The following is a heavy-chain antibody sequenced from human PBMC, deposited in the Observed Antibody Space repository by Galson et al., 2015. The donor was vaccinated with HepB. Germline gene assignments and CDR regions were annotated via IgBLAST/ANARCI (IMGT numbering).Heavy chain of an antibody. Sequence: SCKVSGYTLSGYYMNWVRQAPGQGLEWMGRILPNSGATKYAQKFQGRVTMTRDMSISTVYMELSRLRFDDTAVYYCARDYNFNSDYFDYWGQGTLVTVSP. CDR1: GYTLSGYY. J-gene: IGHJ4*02. D-gene: IGHD2/OR15-2a*01. CDR2: ILPNSGAT. V-gene: IGHV1-2*06. CDR3: ARDYNFNSDYFDY.